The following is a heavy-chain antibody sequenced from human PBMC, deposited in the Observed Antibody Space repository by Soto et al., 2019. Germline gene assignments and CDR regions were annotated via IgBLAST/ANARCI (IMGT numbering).Heavy chain of an antibody. CDR1: DSTFTGYT. J-gene: IGHJ5*02. CDR3: ARGTVTSGRWFGP. V-gene: IGHV1-18*04. CDR2: ISSLNGNT. D-gene: IGHD4-17*01. Sequence: QVHLVQSETEVKEPGASVTVSCKTSDSTFTGYTINCMRQAPGQGLEWLGWISSLNGNTNYARKYQGRLTMTTNTSATTAYMELRSLRSDDTAVYFCARGTVTSGRWFGPWGQGTLVTVSS.